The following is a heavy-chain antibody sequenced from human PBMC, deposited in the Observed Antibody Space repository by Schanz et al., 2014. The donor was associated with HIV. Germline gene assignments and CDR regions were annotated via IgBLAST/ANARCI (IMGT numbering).Heavy chain of an antibody. V-gene: IGHV3-23*01. Sequence: EVQMLESGGGSVQPGGSLRLSCAASGFTFTNHALSWVRQAPGRGLEWVSTVIGSGVRTIYADSVKGRFTISRDNSKNTLYLQLKSLRADDTAVYYCAKDRNYYDSKYFGKGNYYYYYGMDVWGQGTTVTVSS. J-gene: IGHJ6*02. CDR3: AKDRNYYDSKYFGKGNYYYYYGMDV. CDR1: GFTFTNHA. CDR2: VIGSGVRT. D-gene: IGHD3-22*01.